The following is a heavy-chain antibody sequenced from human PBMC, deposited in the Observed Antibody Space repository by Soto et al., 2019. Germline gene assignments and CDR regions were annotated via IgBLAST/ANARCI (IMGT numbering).Heavy chain of an antibody. CDR3: AKGLLIMVRKVIMPPQYYYGMDV. CDR1: GFTFGDHA. J-gene: IGHJ6*02. V-gene: IGHV3-23*01. D-gene: IGHD3-10*01. CDR2: ISGRGGIT. Sequence: VRHSCAASGFTFGDHAMSWVRQAPGKGLEWVSVISGRGGITYYEDSVKGRFTISGDNAKNTLYLQMNSLRAEDTAVYYCAKGLLIMVRKVIMPPQYYYGMDVWGQGTTVTVSS.